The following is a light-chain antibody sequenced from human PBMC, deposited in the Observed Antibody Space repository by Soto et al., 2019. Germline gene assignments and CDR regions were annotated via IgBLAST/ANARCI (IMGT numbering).Light chain of an antibody. CDR3: MGGGSWLRT. CDR2: QVS. V-gene: IGKV2-30*01. J-gene: IGKJ2*02. CDR1: QSLIYSDGNSY. Sequence: DVVMTQSPLSLPVTLGQPASISCRSSQSLIYSDGNSYLNWFQQRPDQSPRGLIYQVSDRDSGAPERFSSSGSGSDFTLKISRVAAEDVGVYFFMGGGSWLRTFGQGTNVDIK.